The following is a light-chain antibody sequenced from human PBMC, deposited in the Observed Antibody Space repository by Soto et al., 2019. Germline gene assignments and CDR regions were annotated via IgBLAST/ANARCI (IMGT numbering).Light chain of an antibody. J-gene: IGKJ5*01. CDR2: GAS. CDR1: QSVSSN. CDR3: QQYNNWPST. V-gene: IGKV3-15*01. Sequence: EIVMTQSPATLSVSPGERATLSCRASQSVSSNLAWYQQKPGQAPSLLIYGASTRATGITARFSGSGSGTEFTLTISSLQSEDFAVYYCQQYNNWPSTFGQGTRLEIK.